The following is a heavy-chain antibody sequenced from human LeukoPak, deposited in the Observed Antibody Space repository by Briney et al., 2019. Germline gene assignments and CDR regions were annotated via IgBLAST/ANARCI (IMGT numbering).Heavy chain of an antibody. CDR3: ARGCEGYDY. CDR1: GYSFTSYY. D-gene: IGHD3-22*01. V-gene: IGHV1-46*01. CDR2: INPSGGST. Sequence: ASVKVSCKASGYSFTSYYMHWMRQAPGQGLAWMGLINPSGGSTSYAQKFQDRVTMTWDTSISTAYMELKRLRSDDTAVYYCARGCEGYDYWGQGTLVTVSS. J-gene: IGHJ4*02.